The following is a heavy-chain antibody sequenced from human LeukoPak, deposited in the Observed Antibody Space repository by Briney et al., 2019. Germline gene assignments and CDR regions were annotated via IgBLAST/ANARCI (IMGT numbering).Heavy chain of an antibody. D-gene: IGHD6-6*01. J-gene: IGHJ4*02. CDR1: GFTFSAYE. CDR3: AKATSIAARPNYFDY. V-gene: IGHV3-23*01. Sequence: PGGSLRLSCAASGFTFSAYEMTWVRLAPGKGLEWVSAISGSGGSTYYADSVKGRFTISRDNSKNTLYLQMNSLRAEDTAVYYCAKATSIAARPNYFDYWGQGTLVTVSS. CDR2: ISGSGGST.